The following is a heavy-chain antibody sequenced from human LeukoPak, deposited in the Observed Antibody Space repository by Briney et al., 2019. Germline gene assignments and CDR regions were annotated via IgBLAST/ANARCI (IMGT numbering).Heavy chain of an antibody. CDR2: LRGDGET. J-gene: IGHJ4*02. V-gene: IGHV3-23*01. CDR3: AKASWVLTADAVL. CDR1: GFIFSNYA. D-gene: IGHD3-9*01. Sequence: GGSLRLSCAASGFIFSNYAMSWVRQAPAGGLEWVSSLRGDGETFYADSVKGRFTLSRDESRNTVYLHLNNLRVEDTAVYYCAKASWVLTADAVLWGQGTLVTVSS.